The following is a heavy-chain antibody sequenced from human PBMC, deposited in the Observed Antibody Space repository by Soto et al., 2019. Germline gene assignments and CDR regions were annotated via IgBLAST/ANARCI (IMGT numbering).Heavy chain of an antibody. V-gene: IGHV3-23*01. CDR3: AKAGRPFYDLWSENRFDP. CDR2: ISGSGGAT. D-gene: IGHD3-3*01. J-gene: IGHJ5*02. Sequence: GGSLSLSCTASGFTFSSYAMTWVRKAPGTGLEWVSSISGSGGATYYADSVEGRFTISRDDSKNTLFLQMDSLRAEDTALYYCAKAGRPFYDLWSENRFDPWGQGTLVTVSS. CDR1: GFTFSSYA.